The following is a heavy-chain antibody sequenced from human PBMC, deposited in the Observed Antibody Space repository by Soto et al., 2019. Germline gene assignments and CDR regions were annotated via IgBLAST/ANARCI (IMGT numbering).Heavy chain of an antibody. CDR1: GGSFSGYY. V-gene: IGHV4-34*01. J-gene: IGHJ4*02. Sequence: SETLSLTCAVYGGSFSGYYWSWIRQPPGKGLEWIGEINHSGSTNYNPSLKSRVTISVDTSKNQFSLKLSSATAADTAVYYCARQYCSGGSCHHFDYWGQGALVTVSS. CDR3: ARQYCSGGSCHHFDY. D-gene: IGHD2-15*01. CDR2: INHSGST.